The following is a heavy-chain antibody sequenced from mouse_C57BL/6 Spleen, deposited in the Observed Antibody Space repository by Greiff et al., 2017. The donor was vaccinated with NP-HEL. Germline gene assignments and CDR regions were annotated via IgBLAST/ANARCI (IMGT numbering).Heavy chain of an antibody. Sequence: VQLQQSGAELVRPGSSVKLSCKASGYTFTSYWMDWVKQRPGQGLEWIGNIYPSDSETHYNQKFKDKATLTVDKSSSTAYMQLSSLTSEDSAVYYCARAHYYGSIFDYWGQGTTLTVSS. CDR1: GYTFTSYW. D-gene: IGHD1-1*01. CDR3: ARAHYYGSIFDY. CDR2: IYPSDSET. V-gene: IGHV1-61*01. J-gene: IGHJ2*01.